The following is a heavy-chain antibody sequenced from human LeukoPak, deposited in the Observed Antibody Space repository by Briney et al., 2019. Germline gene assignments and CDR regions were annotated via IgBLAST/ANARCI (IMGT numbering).Heavy chain of an antibody. J-gene: IGHJ4*02. CDR3: AKGHRYCTSGNCNSAVDY. CDR2: IGGGGGST. V-gene: IGHV3-23*01. Sequence: GWSLRLSCSMSGFTLSHYAMSWVRQAPGKGLEWVSTIGGGGGSTDYTDSVKGRFTISRDNSKNTLYLQMNSLGAEDTAVYYCAKGHRYCTSGNCNSAVDYWGQGTLVTVSS. D-gene: IGHD2-15*01. CDR1: GFTLSHYA.